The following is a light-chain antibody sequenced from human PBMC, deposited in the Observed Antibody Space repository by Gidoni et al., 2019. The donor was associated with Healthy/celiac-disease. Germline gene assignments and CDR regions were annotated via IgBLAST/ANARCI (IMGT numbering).Light chain of an antibody. V-gene: IGKV2-28*01. CDR2: LGS. CDR3: MQALQTAWT. CDR1: KSLLHSNGYNY. J-gene: IGKJ1*01. Sequence: DIVMTQSPLSLPVTPGEPASISCRSSKSLLHSNGYNYLDGYRQKPGQSPKLLIYLGSNRASGVPDRFSCSGSGTDFTLKISRVEAEDVGVYYCMQALQTAWTFGQGTKVEIK.